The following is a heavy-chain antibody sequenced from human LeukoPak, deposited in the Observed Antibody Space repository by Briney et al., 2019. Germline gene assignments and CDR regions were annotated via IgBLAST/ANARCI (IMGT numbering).Heavy chain of an antibody. CDR1: GYTFTSYG. D-gene: IGHD2-2*01. CDR2: ISAYNGNT. J-gene: IGHJ3*02. Sequence: ASVKVSCKASGYTFTSYGISWVRQAPGQGLEWMGWISAYNGNTNYAQKLQGRVTMTTDTSTSTAYMELRSLRSDDTAVYYCARVADIVDIVVVPAAMERAFDIWGQGTMVTVSS. V-gene: IGHV1-18*01. CDR3: ARVADIVDIVVVPAAMERAFDI.